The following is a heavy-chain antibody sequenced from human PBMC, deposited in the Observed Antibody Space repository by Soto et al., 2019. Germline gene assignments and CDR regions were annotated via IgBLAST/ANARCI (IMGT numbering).Heavy chain of an antibody. CDR1: RFTFSDFA. D-gene: IGHD1-20*01. J-gene: IGHJ5*01. CDR2: IGGTGTDT. Sequence: DVQLLESEGGLVQPGGSLTLSCAASRFTFSDFAMSWVRQAPGKGLEWVSSIGGTGTDTHYADSVKGRFTISRDNSRNTLYLQIDSLRDEDTAVYYCAKDAVPYNGKWDWFDSWGQGTLVIVSS. V-gene: IGHV3-23*01. CDR3: AKDAVPYNGKWDWFDS.